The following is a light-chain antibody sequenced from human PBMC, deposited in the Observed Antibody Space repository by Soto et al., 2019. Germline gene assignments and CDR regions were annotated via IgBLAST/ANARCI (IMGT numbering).Light chain of an antibody. V-gene: IGKV3-11*01. CDR1: QSVSSY. Sequence: EIVLTQSPATLSFSPGERATLSCRASQSVSSYLGWYQQKPGQAPRLLIYGASYRAAGTPARFSGSGCGTDFTLTIGSLEPEDFAVYFCQQRGSWPWTFGQGTKVEIK. J-gene: IGKJ1*01. CDR2: GAS. CDR3: QQRGSWPWT.